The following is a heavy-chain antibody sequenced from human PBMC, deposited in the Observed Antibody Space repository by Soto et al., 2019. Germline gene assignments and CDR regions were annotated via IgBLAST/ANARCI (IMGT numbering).Heavy chain of an antibody. Sequence: PSETLSLTCTVSGGSISSGIYHWNWIRQHPGKGREWIGYIYYSGRTDYNPALKSRVIIAVDTSQNQFPLKLSSVTAADTAVYYCARDTLVGVDYYGMDVWGQGTAVTVSS. D-gene: IGHD1-26*01. V-gene: IGHV4-31*03. J-gene: IGHJ6*02. CDR3: ARDTLVGVDYYGMDV. CDR2: IYYSGRT. CDR1: GGSISSGIYH.